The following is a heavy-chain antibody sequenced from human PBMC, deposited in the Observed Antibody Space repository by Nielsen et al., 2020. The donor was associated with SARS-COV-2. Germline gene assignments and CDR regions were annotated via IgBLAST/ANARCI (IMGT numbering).Heavy chain of an antibody. Sequence: SETLSLTCAVSGGSISSSNWWSWVRQPPGKGLEWIGEIYHSGSTNYNPSLKSRVTISVDKSKNQFSLKLSSVTAADTAVYYCARGGRVGAHYGMDVWGQGTTVTVSS. J-gene: IGHJ6*02. V-gene: IGHV4-4*02. D-gene: IGHD1-26*01. CDR1: GGSISSSNW. CDR2: IYHSGST. CDR3: ARGGRVGAHYGMDV.